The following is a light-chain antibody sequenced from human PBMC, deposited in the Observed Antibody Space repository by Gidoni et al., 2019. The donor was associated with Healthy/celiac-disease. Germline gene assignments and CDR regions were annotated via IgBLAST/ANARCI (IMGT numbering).Light chain of an antibody. CDR2: DTS. J-gene: IGLJ1*01. Sequence: QAVVTQEPSLTVSPGGTVTLTCGSSTGAVTSGHYPYWFQQKPGQAPRTLIYDTSNKHSWTPARFSGSLLGGKAALPLSGAQPEDEAEYYCLLSYSGASYVFGTGTKVTVL. V-gene: IGLV7-46*01. CDR1: TGAVTSGHY. CDR3: LLSYSGASYV.